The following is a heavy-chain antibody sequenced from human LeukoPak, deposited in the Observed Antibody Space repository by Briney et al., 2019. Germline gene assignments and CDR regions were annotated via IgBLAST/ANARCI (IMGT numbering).Heavy chain of an antibody. CDR1: GFSFGNTW. CDR2: VKSKSDGGTA. CDR3: TPGGKDYVH. Sequence: PGGSLRLSCAASGFSFGNTWMNWVRLAPGKGLEWVGRVKSKSDGGTAEYAAPVKGRFTISRDDSKNTLYVQMSSLKIEDTALYYCTPGGKDYVHWGQGTLVTVSS. J-gene: IGHJ4*02. V-gene: IGHV3-15*07. D-gene: IGHD4-17*01.